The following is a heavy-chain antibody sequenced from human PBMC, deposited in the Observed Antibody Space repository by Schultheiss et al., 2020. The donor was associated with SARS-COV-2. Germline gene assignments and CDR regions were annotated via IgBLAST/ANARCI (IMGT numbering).Heavy chain of an antibody. D-gene: IGHD1-14*01. Sequence: SQTLSLTCTVSGGSISGYYWSWIRQPPGKGLEWIGYIYHSGSTNYNPSLKSRVTISVDTSKNQFSLKLSSVTAADTAVYYCARGEVGTAHWFDPWGQGTLVTVSS. CDR2: IYHSGST. CDR1: GGSISGYY. J-gene: IGHJ5*02. V-gene: IGHV4-59*12. CDR3: ARGEVGTAHWFDP.